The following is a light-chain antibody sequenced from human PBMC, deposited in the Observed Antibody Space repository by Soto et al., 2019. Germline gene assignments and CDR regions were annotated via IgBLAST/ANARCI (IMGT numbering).Light chain of an antibody. V-gene: IGLV4-69*01. J-gene: IGLJ2*01. Sequence: QSVLTQSPSVSASLGASVKLTCTLSSGHSSYAIAWHQQQPEKGPRYLMKVNSDGSHSKGDGIPDRFSGSSSGAERFLTISSLQSEDEADYYCQTWGTGIQVFGGGTKLTVL. CDR3: QTWGTGIQV. CDR2: VNSDGSH. CDR1: SGHSSYA.